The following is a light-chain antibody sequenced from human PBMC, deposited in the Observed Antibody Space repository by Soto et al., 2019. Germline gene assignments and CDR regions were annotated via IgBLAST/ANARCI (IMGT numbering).Light chain of an antibody. J-gene: IGKJ4*01. CDR1: RSITAR. CDR3: QQYNSFSLT. CDR2: DAS. Sequence: DIKLTQSPSTLSASVADRVTITCRASRSITARLAWYQQKPGKPPKLLIHDASILERGVPSRFSGSGSGTEFTLTISSLQPDDFATYYCQQYNSFSLTFGGGTMVDI. V-gene: IGKV1-5*01.